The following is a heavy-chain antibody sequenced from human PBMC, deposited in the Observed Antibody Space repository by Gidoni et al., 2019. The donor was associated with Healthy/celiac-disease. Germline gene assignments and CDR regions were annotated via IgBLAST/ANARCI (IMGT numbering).Heavy chain of an antibody. D-gene: IGHD3-9*01. CDR1: GFTFDDYA. Sequence: EVQLVESGGGSVQPGRSLSLSCAASGFTFDDYAMHWVRQGPGKGLEWVSGIGWNSGSIGYADSVKGRFTISRDNAKNSLYLQMNSLRAEDTALYYCAKGYYDILTSYFDYWGQGTLVTVSS. CDR3: AKGYYDILTSYFDY. V-gene: IGHV3-9*01. J-gene: IGHJ4*02. CDR2: IGWNSGSI.